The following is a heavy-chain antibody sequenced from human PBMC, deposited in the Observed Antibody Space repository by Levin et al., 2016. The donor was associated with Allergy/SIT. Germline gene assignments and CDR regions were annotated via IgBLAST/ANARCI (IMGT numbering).Heavy chain of an antibody. J-gene: IGHJ4*02. V-gene: IGHV1-18*01. CDR3: ARDLVEWELLHYFDY. Sequence: ASVKVSCKASGYTFTSYGISWVRQAPGQGLEWMGWISAYNGNTNYAQKLQGRVTMTTDTSTSTAYMELRSLRSDDTAVYYCARDLVEWELLHYFDYWGQGTLVTVSS. CDR1: GYTFTSYG. D-gene: IGHD1-26*01. CDR2: ISAYNGNT.